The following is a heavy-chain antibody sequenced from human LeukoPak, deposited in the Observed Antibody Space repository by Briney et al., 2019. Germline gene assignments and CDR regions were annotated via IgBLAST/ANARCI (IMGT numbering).Heavy chain of an antibody. CDR3: ARTYSSSLFDY. J-gene: IGHJ4*02. V-gene: IGHV4-61*02. CDR1: GGSISGGSYY. CDR2: IYTSGST. Sequence: PSETLSLTCTVSGGSISGGSYYWSWIRQPAGKGLEWTGRIYTSGSTNYNPSLKSRVTISVDTSKNQYSLKLSSVTAADTAVYYCARTYSSSLFDYWGQGTLVTVSS. D-gene: IGHD6-6*01.